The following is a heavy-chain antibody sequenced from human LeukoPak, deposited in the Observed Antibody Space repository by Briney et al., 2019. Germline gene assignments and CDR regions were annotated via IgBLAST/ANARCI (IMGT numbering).Heavy chain of an antibody. CDR3: ARDKAHSYGRYFDP. CDR2: ISNGRT. J-gene: IGHJ5*02. D-gene: IGHD5-18*01. Sequence: SETLSLTCSVSGGSISTYYWNWIRQTPGKGLDWIGHISNGRTDYNPSLKSRVTISVDTSKNQFSLKLTSVTAADTAVYYCARDKAHSYGRYFDPWGQGALVIVSS. CDR1: GGSISTYY. V-gene: IGHV4-59*01.